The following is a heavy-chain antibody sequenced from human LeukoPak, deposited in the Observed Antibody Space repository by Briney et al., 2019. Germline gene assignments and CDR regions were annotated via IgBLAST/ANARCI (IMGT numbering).Heavy chain of an antibody. D-gene: IGHD2-21*02. J-gene: IGHJ4*02. CDR3: ARVTHSGGDWRHDY. Sequence: GGSLRLSCAASGFTFSDYYMSWIRQAPGKGLEGVSYISSSGSTIYYSDSVKGRFTISRDNAKNSLYLQMNSLRAEDTAVYYCARVTHSGGDWRHDYWGQGTLVTVSS. CDR1: GFTFSDYY. V-gene: IGHV3-11*04. CDR2: ISSSGSTI.